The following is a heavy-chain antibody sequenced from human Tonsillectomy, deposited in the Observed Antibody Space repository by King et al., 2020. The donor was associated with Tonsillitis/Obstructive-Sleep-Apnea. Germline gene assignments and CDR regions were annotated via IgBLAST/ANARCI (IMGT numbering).Heavy chain of an antibody. V-gene: IGHV3-23*04. CDR3: AKGGLGVVMVYAI. J-gene: IGHJ4*02. CDR2: ISGSGGST. Sequence: VQLVESGGGLVQPGGSLRLSCAASGFTFSSYAMSWVRQAPGKGLEWVSAISGSGGSTYYADSVKGRFTISKDNSKTTLYLQMNSLRAEDTAVYYCAKGGLGVVMVYAIWGQGTLVTVSS. CDR1: GFTFSSYA. D-gene: IGHD2-8*01.